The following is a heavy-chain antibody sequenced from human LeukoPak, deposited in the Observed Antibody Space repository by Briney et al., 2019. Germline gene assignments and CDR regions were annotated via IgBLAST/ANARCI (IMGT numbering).Heavy chain of an antibody. CDR1: GYTFTGHG. Sequence: ASVKVSCKASGYTFTGHGINWVRQAPGQGLEWMGWISAYNGNTNYAQKLQGRVTMTTDTSTSTAYMELRSLRSDDTAAYYCARRLQWVVEASQIDVWGKGTTVTISS. J-gene: IGHJ6*04. D-gene: IGHD1-26*01. CDR3: ARRLQWVVEASQIDV. V-gene: IGHV1-18*01. CDR2: ISAYNGNT.